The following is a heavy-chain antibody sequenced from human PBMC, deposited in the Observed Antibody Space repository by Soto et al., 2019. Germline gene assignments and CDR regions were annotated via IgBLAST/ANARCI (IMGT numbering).Heavy chain of an antibody. D-gene: IGHD3-22*01. CDR2: INPNSGGT. V-gene: IGHV1-2*04. J-gene: IGHJ4*02. Sequence: ASVKVSCKASGYTFTGYYMHWVRQAPGQGLEWMGWINPNSGGTNYAQKFQGWVTMTRDTSISTAYMELSRLRSDDTAVYYCARGPRLGITMIVVVLLDYWGQGTLVTVSS. CDR3: ARGPRLGITMIVVVLLDY. CDR1: GYTFTGYY.